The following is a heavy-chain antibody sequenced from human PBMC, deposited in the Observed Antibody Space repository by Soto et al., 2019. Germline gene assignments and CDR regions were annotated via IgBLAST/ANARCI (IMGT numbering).Heavy chain of an antibody. CDR2: INHSGST. J-gene: IGHJ5*02. V-gene: IGHV4-34*01. D-gene: IGHD3-10*01. CDR1: VGSFSGYY. CDR3: ARISRRAYYYGSGSQFNWFDP. Sequence: SETLSLTCAVYVGSFSGYYWSWIRQPPGKGLEWIGEINHSGSTNYNPSLKSRVTISVDTSKNQFSLKLSSVTAADTAVYYCARISRRAYYYGSGSQFNWFDPWGQGTLVTVSS.